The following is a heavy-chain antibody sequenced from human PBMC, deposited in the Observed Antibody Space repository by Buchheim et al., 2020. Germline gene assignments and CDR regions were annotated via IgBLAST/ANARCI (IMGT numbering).Heavy chain of an antibody. V-gene: IGHV3-30*14. D-gene: IGHD6-19*01. Sequence: QVQLVESGGGVVQPGRSLRLSCAASGFTFSSYAMHWVRQAPGKGLEWVAVISYDGSNKYYADSVKGRFTISRDNSKNQLYLQMNSLRAEDTAVYYCARDIGAVAGKKGYYGMDVWGQGTT. CDR1: GFTFSSYA. CDR2: ISYDGSNK. CDR3: ARDIGAVAGKKGYYGMDV. J-gene: IGHJ6*02.